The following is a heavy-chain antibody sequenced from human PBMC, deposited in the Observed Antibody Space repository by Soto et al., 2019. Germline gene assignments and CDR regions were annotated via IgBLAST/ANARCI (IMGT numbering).Heavy chain of an antibody. CDR3: VRDGSGSAFDI. J-gene: IGHJ3*02. V-gene: IGHV3-74*01. CDR1: GFTFSSYW. Sequence: EVQLVESGGGLVQPGGSLRLSCAASGFTFSSYWTHWVRQAPGKGLVWVSCINRDGSTTSYADSVKGRFTISRDNAKNTLYLQMNSLRAEDTTVYYCVRDGSGSAFDIWGQGTMVTVSS. CDR2: INRDGSTT. D-gene: IGHD3-10*01.